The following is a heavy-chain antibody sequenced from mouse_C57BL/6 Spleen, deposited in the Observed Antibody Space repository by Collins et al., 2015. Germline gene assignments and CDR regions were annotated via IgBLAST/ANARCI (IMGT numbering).Heavy chain of an antibody. CDR3: AREDAASWFAY. J-gene: IGHJ3*01. CDR2: IDPSDSET. CDR1: GYTFTSYW. Sequence: QVQLQQPGAELVRPGSSVKLSCKASGYTFTSYWMHWVKRRPIQGLERIGNIDPSDSETHYNQKFKDKATLTVDKSSSTAYMQLSSLTSEDSAVYYCAREDAASWFAYWGQGTLVTVSA. V-gene: IGHV1-52*01. D-gene: IGHD6-1*01.